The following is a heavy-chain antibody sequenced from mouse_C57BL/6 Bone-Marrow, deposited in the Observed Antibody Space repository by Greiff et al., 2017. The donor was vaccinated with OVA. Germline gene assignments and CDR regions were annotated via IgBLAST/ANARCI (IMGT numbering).Heavy chain of an antibody. CDR3: ASGNYYGSSSWWYFDV. V-gene: IGHV1-52*01. CDR2: IDPSDSET. D-gene: IGHD1-1*01. Sequence: QVQLQQPGAELVRPGSSVKLSCKASGYTFTSYWMHWVKQRPIQGLEWIGNIDPSDSETHYNQKFKDKATLTVDKSSSTAYMQLSSLTSEDSAVYYCASGNYYGSSSWWYFDVWGTGTTVTVSS. J-gene: IGHJ1*03. CDR1: GYTFTSYW.